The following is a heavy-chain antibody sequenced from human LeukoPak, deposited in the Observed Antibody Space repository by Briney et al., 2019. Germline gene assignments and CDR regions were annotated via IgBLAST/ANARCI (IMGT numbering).Heavy chain of an antibody. Sequence: GRSLRLSCAASGFTFSSYGMHWVRQAPGKGLEWVAVISYDGSNKYYADSVKGRFTISRDNAKNSLYLQMNSLRAEDTAVYYCARDRGCSTSCYTCCLDYWGQGTLVTVSS. D-gene: IGHD2-2*02. J-gene: IGHJ4*02. CDR2: ISYDGSNK. CDR1: GFTFSSYG. V-gene: IGHV3-30*03. CDR3: ARDRGCSTSCYTCCLDY.